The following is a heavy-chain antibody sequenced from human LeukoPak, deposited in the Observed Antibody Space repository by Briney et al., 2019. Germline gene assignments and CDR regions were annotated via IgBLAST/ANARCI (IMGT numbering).Heavy chain of an antibody. V-gene: IGHV1-46*01. J-gene: IGHJ6*02. Sequence: APVKDSCKASGYTFTSYYMHWVRQAPGQGLEWMGIINPSGGSTSYAQKFQGRVTMTRDTSTSTVYMELSSLRSEDTAVYYCARSGSSWYVNYYYYYGMDVWGQGTTVTVSS. CDR1: GYTFTSYY. CDR3: ARSGSSWYVNYYYYYGMDV. D-gene: IGHD6-13*01. CDR2: INPSGGST.